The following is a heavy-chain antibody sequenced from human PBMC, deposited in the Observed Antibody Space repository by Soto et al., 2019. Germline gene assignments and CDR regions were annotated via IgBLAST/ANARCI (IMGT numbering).Heavy chain of an antibody. D-gene: IGHD4-17*01. CDR1: GFTVSSNY. Sequence: EVQLVESGGGLVQPGGSLRLSCAASGFTVSSNYMSWVREAPGKGLEWVSVIYSGGSTYYADSVKGRFTISRDNSKNPLYLQMNSLRAKDTAVYYCARDEDGDYRPFDYWGQGPMVTVSS. V-gene: IGHV3-66*01. CDR3: ARDEDGDYRPFDY. J-gene: IGHJ4*02. CDR2: IYSGGST.